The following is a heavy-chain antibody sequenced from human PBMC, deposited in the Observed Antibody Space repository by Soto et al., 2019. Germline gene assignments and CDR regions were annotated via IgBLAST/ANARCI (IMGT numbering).Heavy chain of an antibody. CDR2: INPNSGGT. D-gene: IGHD4-17*01. Sequence: QVQLVQSGAEVKKPGASVKVSCKASGYTFTGYYMHWVRQTPGQGREWMGWINPNSGGTNYAQKFQGWVTMTRDTSISTGYMELSRLRSDDTAVYYCARSPTSGDYRNLVYWGQGTLVTVSA. CDR3: ARSPTSGDYRNLVY. V-gene: IGHV1-2*04. J-gene: IGHJ4*02. CDR1: GYTFTGYY.